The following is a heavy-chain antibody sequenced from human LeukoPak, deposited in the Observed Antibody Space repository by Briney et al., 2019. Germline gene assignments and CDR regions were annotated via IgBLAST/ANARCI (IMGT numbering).Heavy chain of an antibody. V-gene: IGHV3-20*01. Sequence: GGSLRLSCAASGFTFDDYGMSWVRQAPGKGLEWVSGINWNGGSTGYADSVKGRFTISRDNAKNSLYLQMNSLRAEDTALYHCARYIDYHYGMDVWGQGTTVTVSS. J-gene: IGHJ6*02. D-gene: IGHD2-15*01. CDR1: GFTFDDYG. CDR2: INWNGGST. CDR3: ARYIDYHYGMDV.